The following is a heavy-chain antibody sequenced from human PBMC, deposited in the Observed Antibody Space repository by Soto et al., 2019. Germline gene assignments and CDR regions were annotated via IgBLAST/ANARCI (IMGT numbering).Heavy chain of an antibody. D-gene: IGHD3-10*01. CDR2: ISAYNGNT. V-gene: IGHV1-18*04. Sequence: QVQLVQSGAEVKKPGASVKVSCKASGYTFTSYGISWVRQAPGQGLEWMGWISAYNGNTNYAQKFQGRVTITADKSTSTAYMELSSLRSEDTAVYYCAITPRGTMVRGVIITGDDDYYYYGMDVWGQGTTVTVSS. CDR3: AITPRGTMVRGVIITGDDDYYYYGMDV. J-gene: IGHJ6*02. CDR1: GYTFTSYG.